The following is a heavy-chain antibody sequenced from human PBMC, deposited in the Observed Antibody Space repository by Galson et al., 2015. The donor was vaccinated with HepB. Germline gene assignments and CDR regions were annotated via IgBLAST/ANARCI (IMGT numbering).Heavy chain of an antibody. CDR3: AKDAYSSPDY. J-gene: IGHJ4*02. CDR2: ISYDGSNK. D-gene: IGHD6-13*01. V-gene: IGHV3-30*18. Sequence: SLRLSCAASGFTFSSYGMHWVRQAPGKGLEWVAVISYDGSNKYYADSVKGRFTISRDNSKNTLYLQMNSLRAEDTAVYYCAKDAYSSPDYWGQGTLVTVSS. CDR1: GFTFSSYG.